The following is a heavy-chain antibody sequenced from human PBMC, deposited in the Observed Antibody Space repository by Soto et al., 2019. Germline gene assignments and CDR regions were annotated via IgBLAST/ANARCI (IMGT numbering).Heavy chain of an antibody. J-gene: IGHJ4*02. CDR3: ARDPHEGVYDY. CDR2: MRPNSGGA. Sequence: QVQLVQSGAEMKKPGASVKVSCKASGYTFTGYYLHWIRQAPGQGLEWMGWMRPNSGGANYAQKFQGRVSMTRDTSISTFYMELSRLRSDDTAVYYCARDPHEGVYDYWGQGTLVTVSS. D-gene: IGHD3-16*01. CDR1: GYTFTGYY. V-gene: IGHV1-2*02.